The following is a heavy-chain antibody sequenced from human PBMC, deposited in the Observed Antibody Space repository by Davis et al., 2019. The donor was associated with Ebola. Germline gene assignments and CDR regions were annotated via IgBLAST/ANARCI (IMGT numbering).Heavy chain of an antibody. J-gene: IGHJ4*02. Sequence: SGPTLVKPTETLTLTCTVSGFSLSNARMGVSWIRQPPGKALEWLAHIFANDEKVFSTSLKSRLSISQDASKNQVVLTMTNVDPVDTATYYCTHRWKADYHFVHWGQGTLVTVSS. D-gene: IGHD4-11*01. CDR1: GFSLSNARMG. V-gene: IGHV2-26*01. CDR3: THRWKADYHFVH. CDR2: IFANDEK.